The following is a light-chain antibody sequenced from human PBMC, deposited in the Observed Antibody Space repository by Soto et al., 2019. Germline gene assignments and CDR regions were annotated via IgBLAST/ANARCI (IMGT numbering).Light chain of an antibody. CDR3: QQYNSKRA. Sequence: DIQMTHSPSTLSASVGDRITITFRASQSINNWLAWHQQKPGKAPKLLISMASPLESGVPSRFSGSGYGSEFTLTISSLQPDDFATYYCQQYNSKRAFGQGTKVDIK. CDR2: MAS. CDR1: QSINNW. V-gene: IGKV1-5*03. J-gene: IGKJ1*01.